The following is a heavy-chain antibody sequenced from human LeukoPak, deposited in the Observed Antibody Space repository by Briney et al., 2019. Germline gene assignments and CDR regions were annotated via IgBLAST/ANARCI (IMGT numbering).Heavy chain of an antibody. CDR1: GFTFSSYA. J-gene: IGHJ4*02. CDR3: ARALDYYDSSGYYYQQGFDY. D-gene: IGHD3-22*01. CDR2: ISYDGSNK. Sequence: PGGSLRLSCAASGFTFSSYAMHWVRQAPGKGLEWVAVISYDGSNKYYADSVKGQFTISRDNSKNTLYLQMNSLRAEDTAVYYCARALDYYDSSGYYYQQGFDYWGQGTLVTVSS. V-gene: IGHV3-30-3*01.